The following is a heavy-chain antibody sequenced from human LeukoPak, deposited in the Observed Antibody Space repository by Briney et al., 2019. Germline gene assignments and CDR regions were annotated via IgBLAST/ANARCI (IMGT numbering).Heavy chain of an antibody. CDR1: GFTFSSYA. D-gene: IGHD3-22*01. V-gene: IGHV3-23*01. CDR3: AKTYYDSSGYYEDY. J-gene: IGHJ4*02. CDR2: ISGSGGST. Sequence: GGSLRLSCAASGFTFSSYAMSWVRQAPGKGLEWVSAISGSGGSTYYADSVKGRFTISRDNSKNTLYLQMNSLRAEDTAVSYCAKTYYDSSGYYEDYWGQGTLVTVSS.